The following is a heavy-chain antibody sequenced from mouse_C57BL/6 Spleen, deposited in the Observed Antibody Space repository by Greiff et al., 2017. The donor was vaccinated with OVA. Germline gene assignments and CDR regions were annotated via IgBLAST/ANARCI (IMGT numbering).Heavy chain of an antibody. CDR2: INPGSGGT. J-gene: IGHJ3*01. CDR1: GYAFTNYL. Sequence: VQLKQSGAELVRPGTSVKVSCKASGYAFTNYLIEWVKQRPGQGLEWIGVINPGSGGTNYNEKFKGKATLTADKSSSTAYMQLSSLTSEDSAVYCCARTHYYGSSSAWFAYWGQGTLVTVSA. V-gene: IGHV1-54*01. CDR3: ARTHYYGSSSAWFAY. D-gene: IGHD1-1*01.